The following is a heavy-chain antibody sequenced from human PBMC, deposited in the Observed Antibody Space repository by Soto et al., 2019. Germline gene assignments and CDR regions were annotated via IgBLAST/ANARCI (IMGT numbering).Heavy chain of an antibody. V-gene: IGHV4-30-4*01. J-gene: IGHJ4*02. D-gene: IGHD3-3*01. Sequence: QVRLQESGPGLVKPSQTLSLTCTVSGGSISSGDYFWSWVRQPPGKGLEWIGYIYYTGSTSYNPCLKSRITMAVDTSKNQFCLKVSSVTAADTAVYFCARDDGYYRLYDYWGQGTLVTVSS. CDR3: ARDDGYYRLYDY. CDR2: IYYTGST. CDR1: GGSISSGDYF.